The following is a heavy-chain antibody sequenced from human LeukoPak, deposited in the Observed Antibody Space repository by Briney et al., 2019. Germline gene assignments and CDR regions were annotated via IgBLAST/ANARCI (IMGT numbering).Heavy chain of an antibody. V-gene: IGHV1-69*06. J-gene: IGHJ4*02. D-gene: IGHD2-15*01. Sequence: SVKVSCKASGGTFSSYAISWVRQAPGQGLEWMGGIIPIFGTANYAQKFQGRVTITADKSTSTAYMELSSLRSKDTAVYYCAVRSLLLDVIDYWGQGTLATVSS. CDR1: GGTFSSYA. CDR2: IIPIFGTA. CDR3: AVRSLLLDVIDY.